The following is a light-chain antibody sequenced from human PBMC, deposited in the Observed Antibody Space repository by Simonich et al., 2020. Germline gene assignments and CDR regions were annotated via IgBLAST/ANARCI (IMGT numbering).Light chain of an antibody. CDR3: QSYDSSLSGWV. V-gene: IGLV1-40*01. J-gene: IGLJ3*02. CDR1: SSNIGAGYD. Sequence: QSVLTQPPSVSGAPGQRVTISCTGSSSNIGAGYDVHWSQQLPGTAPKLLIYGNSKRPSGVPDRFAGSKSGTSASLAITGLQAEDEADYYCQSYDSSLSGWVFGGGTKLTVL. CDR2: GNS.